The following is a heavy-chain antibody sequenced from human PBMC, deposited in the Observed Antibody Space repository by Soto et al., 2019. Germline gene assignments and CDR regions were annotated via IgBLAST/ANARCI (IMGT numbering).Heavy chain of an antibody. D-gene: IGHD3-9*01. Sequence: PSETLSLTCTVSGASISGYHWSWIRQFPGKGLECLGYISYSGATNYNPSLKSRVTMSIDTSKNQFSLQLNSVTAADTAVYYCARAFATDWYTYYFDYWGHGPLVTVS. CDR3: ARAFATDWYTYYFDY. CDR2: ISYSGAT. CDR1: GASISGYH. V-gene: IGHV4-59*08. J-gene: IGHJ4*01.